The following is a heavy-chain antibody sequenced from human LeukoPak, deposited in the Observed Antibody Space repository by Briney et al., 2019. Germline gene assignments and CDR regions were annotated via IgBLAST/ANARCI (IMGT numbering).Heavy chain of an antibody. D-gene: IGHD3-9*01. Sequence: SETLSLTCTVSGGSISSYYWSWIRQPAGKGLEWIGRIYTSGSTNYNPSLKSRVTMSVDTSKNQFSLKLSSVTAADTAVYYCARGGLRYFDWFSDYWGQGTLVTVSS. CDR3: ARGGLRYFDWFSDY. CDR2: IYTSGST. J-gene: IGHJ4*02. V-gene: IGHV4-4*07. CDR1: GGSISSYY.